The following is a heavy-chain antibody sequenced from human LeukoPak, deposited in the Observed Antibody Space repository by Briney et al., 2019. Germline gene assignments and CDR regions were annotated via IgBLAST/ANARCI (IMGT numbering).Heavy chain of an antibody. CDR2: INAGNGNT. CDR1: EYTFTSYA. V-gene: IGHV1-3*01. CDR3: ARSYYDILTGSSLLNSFDY. Sequence: ASVKVSCKASEYTFTSYAIHWVRQAPGQRLEWMGRINAGNGNTDYSQKFQGRLTITRDTSATTAYMQLNGLRSEDTAVYYCARSYYDILTGSSLLNSFDYWGQGTLVTVSS. J-gene: IGHJ4*02. D-gene: IGHD3-9*01.